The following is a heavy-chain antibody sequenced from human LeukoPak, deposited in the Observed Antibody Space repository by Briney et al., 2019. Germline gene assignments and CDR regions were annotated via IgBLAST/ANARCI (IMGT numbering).Heavy chain of an antibody. Sequence: GGSLRLSCAASRFTFSSYAMSWVRQAPGKGLEWVSAISGSGGSTYYADSVKGRFTISRDNSKNTLYLQMNSLRAEDTAVYYCAKSGQLEDAFDIWGQGTMVTVSS. CDR3: AKSGQLEDAFDI. CDR2: ISGSGGST. V-gene: IGHV3-23*01. CDR1: RFTFSSYA. J-gene: IGHJ3*02. D-gene: IGHD1-1*01.